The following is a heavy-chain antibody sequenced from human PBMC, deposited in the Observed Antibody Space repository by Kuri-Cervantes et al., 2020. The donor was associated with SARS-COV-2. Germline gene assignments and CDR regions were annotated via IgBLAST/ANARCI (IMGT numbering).Heavy chain of an antibody. CDR3: ARDSGGATRLTYYYYYYDMDV. Sequence: GGSLRLSCAASGFTFSSYWMHWVRQAPGKGLVWVSRINSDGSSTSYADSVKGRFTIPRDNAKNTLYLQMNSLRAEDTAVYYCARDSGGATRLTYYYYYYDMDVWGQGTTVTVSS. D-gene: IGHD1-26*01. V-gene: IGHV3-74*01. J-gene: IGHJ6*02. CDR1: GFTFSSYW. CDR2: INSDGSST.